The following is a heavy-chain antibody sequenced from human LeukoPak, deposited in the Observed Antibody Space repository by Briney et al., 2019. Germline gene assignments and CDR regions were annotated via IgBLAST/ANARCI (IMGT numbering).Heavy chain of an antibody. J-gene: IGHJ4*02. D-gene: IGHD3-22*01. CDR2: IYYSGST. V-gene: IGHV4-39*01. CDR3: ARGYDSSGYYDY. Sequence: KPSETLSLTCTVSGGSISSSSYYWGWIRQPPGKGLEWIGSIYYSGSTYYNPSLKSRVTISVDTSKNQFSLKLSSVTAADTAVYYCARGYDSSGYYDYWGQGTLVTVSS. CDR1: GGSISSSSYY.